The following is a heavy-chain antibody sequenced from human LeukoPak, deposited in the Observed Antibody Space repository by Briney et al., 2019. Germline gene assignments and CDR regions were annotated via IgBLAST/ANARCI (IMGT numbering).Heavy chain of an antibody. CDR2: ISSGGHST. V-gene: IGHV3-23*01. D-gene: IGHD6-19*01. CDR1: GFIFDDYG. Sequence: GGSLRLSCAASGFIFDDYGMTWVRQAPGKGLEWVSSISSGGHSTYYAGSVKGRFTISRDNSKNTLYLQMNSLRAEDTAVYYCARGAGQWLVPSEYFQYWGQGTLVTVSS. J-gene: IGHJ1*01. CDR3: ARGAGQWLVPSEYFQY.